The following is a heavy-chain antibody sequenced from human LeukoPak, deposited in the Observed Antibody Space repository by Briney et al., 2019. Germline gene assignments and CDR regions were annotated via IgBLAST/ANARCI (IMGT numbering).Heavy chain of an antibody. V-gene: IGHV3-49*03. CDR1: GFTFGDYL. CDR3: SRGSGWLSVY. J-gene: IGHJ4*02. Sequence: PGRSLRLSCTASGFTFGDYLMSWFRQAPGKGLEWIGFISGGTTQYAASVKARFTISREDSTSIAYLQMNSLTTEDTALYYCSRGSGWLSVYWGQGTLVTASS. CDR2: ISGGTT. D-gene: IGHD6-19*01.